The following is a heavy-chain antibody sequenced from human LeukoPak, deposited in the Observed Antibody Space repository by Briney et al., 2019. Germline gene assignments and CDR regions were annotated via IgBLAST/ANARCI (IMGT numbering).Heavy chain of an antibody. CDR3: ARDPNWNGIPLYYFDY. CDR2: INPSGGSA. Sequence: ASVKVSCKASGYTFTSYYMHWVRQAPGQGLEWMGIINPSGGSASYAQKFQGRVTMTRDTSTSTVYMELSSLRSEDTAVYYCARDPNWNGIPLYYFDYWGQGTLVTVSS. CDR1: GYTFTSYY. D-gene: IGHD1-1*01. V-gene: IGHV1-46*01. J-gene: IGHJ4*02.